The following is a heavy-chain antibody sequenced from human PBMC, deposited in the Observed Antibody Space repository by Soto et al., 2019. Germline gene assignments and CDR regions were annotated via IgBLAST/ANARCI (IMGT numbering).Heavy chain of an antibody. J-gene: IGHJ4*02. CDR2: IYYSGST. CDR1: GGSISSGGYY. V-gene: IGHV4-31*03. D-gene: IGHD6-13*01. Sequence: PSETLSLTCTVSGGSISSGGYYWSWIRQHPGKGLEWIGYIYYSGSTYYNPSLKSRVTISVDTSKSQFSLKLTSVTAADTAVYHCARTEAAAGTGFDYWGQGTLVTVSS. CDR3: ARTEAAAGTGFDY.